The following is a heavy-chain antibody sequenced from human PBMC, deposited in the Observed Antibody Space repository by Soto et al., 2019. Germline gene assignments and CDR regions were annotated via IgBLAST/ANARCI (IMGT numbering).Heavy chain of an antibody. V-gene: IGHV3-30*18. J-gene: IGHJ6*02. CDR2: ISYDGSNK. CDR3: AKDRGSYSHRPYDYGMDV. Sequence: QVQLVESGGGVVQPGRSLRLSCAASGFTFSSYGMHWVRQAPGKGLEWVAVISYDGSNKYYADSVKGRFTISRDNSKNTLYLQMNSLRAEDTAVYYCAKDRGSYSHRPYDYGMDVWGQGTTVTVSS. D-gene: IGHD5-18*01. CDR1: GFTFSSYG.